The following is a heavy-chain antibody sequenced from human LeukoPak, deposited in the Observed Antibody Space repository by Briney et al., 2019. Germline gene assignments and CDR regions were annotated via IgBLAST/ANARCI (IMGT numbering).Heavy chain of an antibody. J-gene: IGHJ4*02. CDR3: ARVLAYCSSTSCHDY. D-gene: IGHD2-2*01. Sequence: ASVKFSCKASGYTFTNYGISWVRQAPGQGLDWMGWISAYNGNKVYAQELQGRVTMTTDTSTSTAYMELRSLRSDDTAVYYCARVLAYCSSTSCHDYWGQGTLVTVYS. CDR1: GYTFTNYG. CDR2: ISAYNGNK. V-gene: IGHV1-18*01.